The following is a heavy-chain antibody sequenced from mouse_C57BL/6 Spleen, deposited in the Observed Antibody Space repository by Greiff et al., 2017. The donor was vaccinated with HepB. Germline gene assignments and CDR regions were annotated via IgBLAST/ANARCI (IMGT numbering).Heavy chain of an antibody. D-gene: IGHD1-1*01. CDR2: INPSTGGT. CDR1: GYSFTGYY. CDR3: ARNHYYGSSYEYFDV. J-gene: IGHJ1*03. Sequence: EVQLQQSGPELVKPGASVKISCKASGYSFTGYYMNWVKQSPEKSLEWIGEINPSTGGTTYNQKFKAKATLTVDKSSSTAYMQLKSLTSEDSAVYYCARNHYYGSSYEYFDVWGTGTTVTVSS. V-gene: IGHV1-42*01.